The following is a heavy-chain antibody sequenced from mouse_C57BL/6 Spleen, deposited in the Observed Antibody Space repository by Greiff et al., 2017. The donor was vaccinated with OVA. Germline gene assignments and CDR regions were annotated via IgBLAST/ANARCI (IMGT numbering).Heavy chain of an antibody. Sequence: EVQLQQSGPELVKPGASVKISCKASGYSFTGYYMNWVKQSPEKSLEWIGEINPSTGGTTYNQKFKAKATLTVDKSSSTAYMQLKSLTSEDSAVYYCARDYDGYPYYFDYWGQGTTLTVSS. V-gene: IGHV1-42*01. CDR1: GYSFTGYY. CDR3: ARDYDGYPYYFDY. D-gene: IGHD2-3*01. CDR2: INPSTGGT. J-gene: IGHJ2*01.